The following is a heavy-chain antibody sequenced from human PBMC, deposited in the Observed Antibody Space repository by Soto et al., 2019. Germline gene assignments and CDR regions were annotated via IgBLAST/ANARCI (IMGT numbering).Heavy chain of an antibody. CDR3: ARLVVVPAASYYFDY. CDR1: GGSISSYY. V-gene: IGHV4-59*08. CDR2: IYYSGST. Sequence: PSETLSLTCTVSGGSISSYYWSWIRQPPGKGLEWIGYIYYSGSTNYNPSLKSRVTISVDTSKNQFSLKVSSVTAADTAVYYCARLVVVPAASYYFDYWGHGTLVTVSS. D-gene: IGHD2-2*01. J-gene: IGHJ4*01.